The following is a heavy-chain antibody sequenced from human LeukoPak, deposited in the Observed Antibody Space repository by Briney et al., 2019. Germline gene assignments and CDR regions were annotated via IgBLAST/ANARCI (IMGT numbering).Heavy chain of an antibody. CDR3: ARLESSWLDY. CDR2: IYYSGGT. J-gene: IGHJ4*02. CDR1: GGSISSSSYY. Sequence: SETLSLTCTVSGGSISSSSYYWGWIRQPPGKGLEWIGSIYYSGGTYYNPSLKSRVTISVDTSKNQFSLKLSSVTAADTAVYYCARLESSWLDYWGQGTLVTVSS. V-gene: IGHV4-39*01. D-gene: IGHD6-13*01.